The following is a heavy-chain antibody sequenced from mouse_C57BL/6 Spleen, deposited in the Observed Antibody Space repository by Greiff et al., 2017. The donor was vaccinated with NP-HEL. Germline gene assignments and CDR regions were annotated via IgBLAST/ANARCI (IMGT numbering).Heavy chain of an antibody. J-gene: IGHJ3*01. D-gene: IGHD1-1*01. CDR3: TTGITVVARAY. CDR2: IDPEKGEN. V-gene: IGHV14-4*01. Sequence: EVQLQQSGAELVRPGASVKWSCTAAGCNMKDDERDWVKQRQEQGREGMGGIDPEKGENEYASKFQGKATITADTSSNTAYLQLSSLTSEDTAVYYCTTGITVVARAYWGQGTLVTVSA. CDR1: GCNMKDDE.